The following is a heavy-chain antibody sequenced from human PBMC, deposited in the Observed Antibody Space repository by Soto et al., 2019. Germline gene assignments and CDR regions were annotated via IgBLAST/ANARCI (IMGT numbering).Heavy chain of an antibody. CDR2: ISSSGGST. CDR3: AKDLGGYSGYAFDY. J-gene: IGHJ4*02. D-gene: IGHD5-12*01. V-gene: IGHV3-23*01. CDR1: GFTFSSYA. Sequence: EVQLLESGGGLVQPGGSLRLSCAASGFTFSSYAMRWVRQAPGKGLEWVSAISSSGGSTYYADSVKGRFTISRDNSKNTLYLQMNSLRAEDTAVYYCAKDLGGYSGYAFDYWGQGTVVTVSS.